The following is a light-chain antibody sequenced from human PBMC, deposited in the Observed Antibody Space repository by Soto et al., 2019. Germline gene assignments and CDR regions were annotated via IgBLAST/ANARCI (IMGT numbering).Light chain of an antibody. CDR1: QSISSSY. CDR3: QQYDDSPGT. CDR2: GAS. V-gene: IGKV3-20*01. J-gene: IGKJ1*01. Sequence: IVLTQSPGTLSLTPGERATLSCRASQSISSSYLAWYQQKPGQAPRLLIYGASNRATAIPGRFSGSGSGTDFTLTISRLEPEDFAVYYCQQYDDSPGTFGQGTRWIS.